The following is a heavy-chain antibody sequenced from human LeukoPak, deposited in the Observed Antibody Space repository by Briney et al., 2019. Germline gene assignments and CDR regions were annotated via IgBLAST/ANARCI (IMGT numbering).Heavy chain of an antibody. J-gene: IGHJ3*02. CDR1: GFTFSSYS. V-gene: IGHV3-21*01. D-gene: IGHD2-21*01. CDR2: ISSSSSYI. Sequence: PGGSLRLSCAASGFTFSSYSMNWVRQAPGKGLEWVSSISSSSSYIYYADSVKGRFTISRDNAKSSLNLQMNSLRAEDTAVYYCARLHTVSWAFDIWGQGTMVTVSS. CDR3: ARLHTVSWAFDI.